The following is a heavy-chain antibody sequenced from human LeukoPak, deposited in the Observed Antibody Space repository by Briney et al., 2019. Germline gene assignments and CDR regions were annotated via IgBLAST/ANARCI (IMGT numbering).Heavy chain of an antibody. J-gene: IGHJ4*02. D-gene: IGHD5-18*01. Sequence: PSETLSLTCAVYGGSFSGYYWGWIRQPPGKGLEWIGEINHSGSTNYNPSLKSRVTISVDTSKNQFSLKLSSVTAADTAVYYCARGRGYSYGYSYWGQGTLVTVSS. V-gene: IGHV4-34*01. CDR3: ARGRGYSYGYSY. CDR1: GGSFSGYY. CDR2: INHSGST.